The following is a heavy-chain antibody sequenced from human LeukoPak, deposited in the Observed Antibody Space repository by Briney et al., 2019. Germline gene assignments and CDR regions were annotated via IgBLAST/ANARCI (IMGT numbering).Heavy chain of an antibody. CDR2: IYHSGST. J-gene: IGHJ4*02. V-gene: IGHV4-38-2*02. CDR3: ARAGDGSGSYDNADYDY. D-gene: IGHD3-10*01. CDR1: GYSISSGYY. Sequence: PSETLSLTCTVSGYSISSGYYWGWIRQPPGKGLEWIASIYHSGSTYHNPSLKSRVTISVDTSKNQFSLNLSSVTAADTAVYYCARAGDGSGSYDNADYDYWGQGTLVTVSS.